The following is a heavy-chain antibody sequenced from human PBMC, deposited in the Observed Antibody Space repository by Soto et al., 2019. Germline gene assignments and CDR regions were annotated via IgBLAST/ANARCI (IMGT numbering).Heavy chain of an antibody. Sequence: QVQLQESGPGLVKPSQTLSLTCTVSGVSLSSGDYYWSWIRQPPGKGPEWIGHIHYSGGTYYNPSLNRRVSISVATSKNHCSLKLRSVTAADTAVYYCAGVTTPESTIWDGWFDPWGQGTLVTVSS. CDR1: GVSLSSGDYY. D-gene: IGHD1-26*01. CDR3: AGVTTPESTIWDGWFDP. CDR2: IHYSGGT. J-gene: IGHJ5*02. V-gene: IGHV4-30-4*01.